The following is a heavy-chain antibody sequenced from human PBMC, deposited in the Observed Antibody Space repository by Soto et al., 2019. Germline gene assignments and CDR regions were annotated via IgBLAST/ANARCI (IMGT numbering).Heavy chain of an antibody. CDR2: ISSSRSYT. Sequence: QVQLVESGGGLVKPGGSLRLSCAASGFTFSDYYMSWIRQAPGKGLEWVSYISSSRSYTNYADSVKGRFTISRDNATNSLYLQMTSLRAEDTAVYYCARDADILTGSDAFDIWGQGTMVTVSS. V-gene: IGHV3-11*05. D-gene: IGHD3-9*01. CDR1: GFTFSDYY. J-gene: IGHJ3*02. CDR3: ARDADILTGSDAFDI.